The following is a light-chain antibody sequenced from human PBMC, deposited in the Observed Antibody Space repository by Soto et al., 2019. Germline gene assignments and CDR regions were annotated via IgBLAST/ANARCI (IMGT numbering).Light chain of an antibody. J-gene: IGKJ1*01. CDR3: QQYSTYSWT. Sequence: GDRVTITCRASQSISSWLAWYQQKPGKAPKLLIYDGSTLESGVPSRFSVSGSGTEFTLTITSLQPDDFATYYCQQYSTYSWTFGQGTKVDIK. V-gene: IGKV1-5*01. CDR1: QSISSW. CDR2: DGS.